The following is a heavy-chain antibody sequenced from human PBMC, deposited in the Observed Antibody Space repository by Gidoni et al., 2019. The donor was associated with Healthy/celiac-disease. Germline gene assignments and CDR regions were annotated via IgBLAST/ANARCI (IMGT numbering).Heavy chain of an antibody. CDR2: IIPILGIA. V-gene: IGHV1-69*04. D-gene: IGHD3-22*01. CDR1: GGTFSSYA. Sequence: QVQLVQSGAEVKKPGSSVKVSCKASGGTFSSYAISWVRQAPGQGLEWMGRIIPILGIANYAQKFQGRVTITADKSTSTAYMELSSLRSEDTAVYYCARDPARAYDSSGYYYNWGQGTLVTVSS. J-gene: IGHJ4*02. CDR3: ARDPARAYDSSGYYYN.